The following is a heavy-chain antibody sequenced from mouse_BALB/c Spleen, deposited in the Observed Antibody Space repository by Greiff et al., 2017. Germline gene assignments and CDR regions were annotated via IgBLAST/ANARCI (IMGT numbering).Heavy chain of an antibody. CDR2: ISSGGSYT. CDR1: GFTFSSYA. Sequence: EVKLVESGGGLVKPGGSLKLSCAASGFTFSSYAMSWVRQSPEKRLEWVAEISSGGSYTYYPDTVTGRFTISRDNAKNTLYLEMSSLRSEDTAMYYCARDDYGNYGGAMDYWGQGTSVTVSS. D-gene: IGHD2-1*01. J-gene: IGHJ4*01. V-gene: IGHV5-9-4*01. CDR3: ARDDYGNYGGAMDY.